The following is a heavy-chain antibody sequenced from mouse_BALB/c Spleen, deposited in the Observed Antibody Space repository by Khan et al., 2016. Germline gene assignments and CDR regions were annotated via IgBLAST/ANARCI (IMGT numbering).Heavy chain of an antibody. Sequence: QVQLKESGPGLVAPSQSLSITCTVSGFSLTNSGVHWIRQPPGKGLEWLGVIWPGGSTDYNSALMSRLSITKDNSHNQAFLKMISLQTDDTAMYYSARDDQDYDAWFASWGQGTLVIVSA. CDR3: ARDDQDYDAWFAS. CDR2: IWPGGST. CDR1: GFSLTNSG. J-gene: IGHJ3*01. D-gene: IGHD2-4*01. V-gene: IGHV2-9*02.